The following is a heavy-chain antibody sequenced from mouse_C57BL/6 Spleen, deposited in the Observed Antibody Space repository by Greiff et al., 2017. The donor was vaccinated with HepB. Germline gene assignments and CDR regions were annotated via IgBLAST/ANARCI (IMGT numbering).Heavy chain of an antibody. Sequence: EVKLMESGPGLVKPSQSLSLTCSVTGYSITSGYYWNWIRQFPGNNLEWMGYISYDGSNNYNPSLKNRISITRDTSKNQFFLKLNSVTTEDTATYYCARPPRYGSSSYWYFDVWGTGTTVTVSS. V-gene: IGHV3-6*01. D-gene: IGHD1-1*01. CDR3: ARPPRYGSSSYWYFDV. CDR2: ISYDGSN. CDR1: GYSITSGYY. J-gene: IGHJ1*03.